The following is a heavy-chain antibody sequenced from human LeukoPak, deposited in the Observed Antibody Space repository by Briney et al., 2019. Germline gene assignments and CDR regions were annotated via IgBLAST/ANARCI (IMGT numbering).Heavy chain of an antibody. CDR2: IITILGTA. D-gene: IGHD3-22*01. J-gene: IGHJ5*01. CDR3: ASNTDYYENTGHYVLDS. CDR1: GGTFSTYA. Sequence: EASVKVSCKASGGTFSTYAISWVRQAPGQGLEWMGGIITILGTANYAQEFKGRVTITADEFTGTAYMELSSLRSEDTAVFYCASNTDYYENTGHYVLDSWGQGTLVTVSS. V-gene: IGHV1-69*13.